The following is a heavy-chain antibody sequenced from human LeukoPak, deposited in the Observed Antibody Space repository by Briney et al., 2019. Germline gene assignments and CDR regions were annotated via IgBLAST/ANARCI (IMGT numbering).Heavy chain of an antibody. CDR1: GYSISSGYY. D-gene: IGHD4-11*01. V-gene: IGHV4-38-2*02. J-gene: IGHJ4*02. CDR2: IYHSGST. CDR3: AGDQYYYDF. Sequence: SETLSLTCTVSGYSISSGYYWGWIRQPPGKGLEWIGSIYHSGSTYYNPSLKSRVTISVDTSKNQFSLKLSSVTAADTAVYYCAGDQYYYDFWGQGTLVTVSS.